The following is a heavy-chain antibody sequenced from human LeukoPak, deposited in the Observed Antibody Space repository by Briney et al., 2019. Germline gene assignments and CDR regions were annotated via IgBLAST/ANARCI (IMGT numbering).Heavy chain of an antibody. V-gene: IGHV3-23*01. D-gene: IGHD3-16*02. CDR3: AKEYRVIPPWINWFDP. CDR2: ISGSGGST. Sequence: GGSLRLSCAASGFTFSSYAMSWVRQAPGKGLEWVSAISGSGGSTYYADSVKGRFTISRDNSKNTLYLQMNSLRAEDTAVYYCAKEYRVIPPWINWFDPWGQGTLVTVSS. CDR1: GFTFSSYA. J-gene: IGHJ5*02.